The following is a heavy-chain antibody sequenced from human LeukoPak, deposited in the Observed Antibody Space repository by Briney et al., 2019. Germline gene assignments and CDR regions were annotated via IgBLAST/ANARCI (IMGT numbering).Heavy chain of an antibody. CDR1: GYTFTSYA. Sequence: ASVKVSWKASGYTFTSYAMNWVRQAPGQGLEWMGWINTNTGNPTYAQGFTGRFVFSLDTSVSTAYLQISSLKAEDTAVYYCARAAYLSMIVAAPKDWGQGTLVTVSS. CDR2: INTNTGNP. D-gene: IGHD3-22*01. V-gene: IGHV7-4-1*02. J-gene: IGHJ4*02. CDR3: ARAAYLSMIVAAPKD.